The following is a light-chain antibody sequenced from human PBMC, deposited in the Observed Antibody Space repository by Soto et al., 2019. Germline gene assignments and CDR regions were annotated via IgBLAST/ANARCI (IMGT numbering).Light chain of an antibody. CDR3: ATWDDNLNGPV. Sequence: QSVLTQPPSVSGAPGQRVTISCTGNNSNLGAGYDVHWYQQLPGAAPKVLINTNDQRPSGVPDRFSGSKSGTSASLAISGLQSDDEADYYCATWDDNLNGPVFGGGTKLTVL. V-gene: IGLV1-40*01. CDR1: NSNLGAGYD. CDR2: TND. J-gene: IGLJ3*02.